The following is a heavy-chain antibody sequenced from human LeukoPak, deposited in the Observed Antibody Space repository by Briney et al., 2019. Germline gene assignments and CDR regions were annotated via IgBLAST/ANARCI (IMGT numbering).Heavy chain of an antibody. CDR3: ARGDCINGVCYLLRDY. D-gene: IGHD2-8*01. CDR2: MNPNSGGT. J-gene: IGHJ4*02. CDR1: GYTFTGYY. V-gene: IGHV1-2*02. Sequence: ASVKVSCKASGYTFTGYYMHWVRQAPGQGLEWMGWMNPNSGGTNYAQKFQGRVTMTRDTPINTAYMELSSLRSDDTAVYFCARGDCINGVCYLLRDYWGQGTLVTVSS.